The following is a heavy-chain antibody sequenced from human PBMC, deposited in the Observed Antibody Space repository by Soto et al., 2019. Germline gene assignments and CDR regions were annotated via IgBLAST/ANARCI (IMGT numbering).Heavy chain of an antibody. CDR2: ISSSATVI. D-gene: IGHD5-12*01. V-gene: IGHV3-48*03. Sequence: DVQLVESGGGLVQPRGSLRLSCAASGFTFSDYEMVWVRQAPGKGLEWVSYISSSATVIYYADSVKDRFTISRDNAKNSLYLQMNSLRADDTAVYYCARNSRGWLQYYFDYWGQGSLVTVSS. CDR1: GFTFSDYE. J-gene: IGHJ4*02. CDR3: ARNSRGWLQYYFDY.